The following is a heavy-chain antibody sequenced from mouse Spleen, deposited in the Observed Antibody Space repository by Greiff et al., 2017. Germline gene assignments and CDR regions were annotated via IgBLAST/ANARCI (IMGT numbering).Heavy chain of an antibody. CDR2: IDPSDSYT. J-gene: IGHJ3*01. CDR3: ANYGYEGFAY. CDR1: GYTFTSYW. V-gene: IGHV1-50*01. D-gene: IGHD2-2*01. Sequence: QVQLKQPGAELVKPGASVKLSCKASGYTFTSYWMQWVKQRPGQGLEWIGEIDPSDSYTNYNQKFKGKATLTVDTSSSTAYMQLSSLTSEDSAVYYCANYGYEGFAYWGQGTLVTVSA.